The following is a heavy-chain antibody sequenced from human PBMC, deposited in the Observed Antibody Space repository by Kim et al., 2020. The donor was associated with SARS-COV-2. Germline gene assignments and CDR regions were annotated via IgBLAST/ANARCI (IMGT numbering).Heavy chain of an antibody. CDR2: IWYDGLNK. Sequence: GGSLRLSCEASGFTFRNFGMYWVRQTPGKGLEWLAVIWYDGLNKIYSESVKGRFTISRDNSRDTLYLEMNSLRPEDTAVYFCARADLTAVAADFWGQGTLVTVSS. J-gene: IGHJ1*01. D-gene: IGHD6-19*01. CDR1: GFTFRNFG. V-gene: IGHV3-33*03. CDR3: ARADLTAVAADF.